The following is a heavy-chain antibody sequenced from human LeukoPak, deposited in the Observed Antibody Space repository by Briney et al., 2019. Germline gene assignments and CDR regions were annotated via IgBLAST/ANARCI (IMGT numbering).Heavy chain of an antibody. CDR2: IFPSGGEI. D-gene: IGHD4-17*01. CDR3: ARAVLGTTVTTSAFDI. CDR1: GFTLSNAW. Sequence: GGSLRLSCAASGFTLSNAWMNWVRQPPGKGLEWVSSIFPSGGEIHYADSVRGRFTISRENAKNSLYLQMNSLRAGDTAVYYCARAVLGTTVTTSAFDIWGQGTMVTVSS. V-gene: IGHV3-21*01. J-gene: IGHJ3*02.